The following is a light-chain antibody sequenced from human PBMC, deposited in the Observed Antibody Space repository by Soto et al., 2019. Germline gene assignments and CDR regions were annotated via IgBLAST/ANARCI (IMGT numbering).Light chain of an antibody. J-gene: IGLJ3*02. CDR3: LLYYGGAHLM. CDR1: TGAVTSGNY. Sequence: QTVVTQEPSLTVSQGGTVTLTCASSTGAVTSGNYPSWFQQKPGQAPRTLIYTTDDKHSWTPARFSGSLLGGKAALTLSGVQPEDEAEYYCLLYYGGAHLMFGGGTKVTVL. CDR2: TTD. V-gene: IGLV7-43*01.